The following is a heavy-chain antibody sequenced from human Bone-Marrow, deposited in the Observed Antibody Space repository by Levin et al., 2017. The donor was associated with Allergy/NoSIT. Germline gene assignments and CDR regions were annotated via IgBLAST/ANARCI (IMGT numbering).Heavy chain of an antibody. J-gene: IGHJ4*02. CDR3: ASVSGSRGYGADFDY. Sequence: PSETLSLTCTVSGGSISSSSYFWGWIRQSPGKGLEWIGSVSYSGNTYYTPSLQSRVTTSVDTSNNQFSLRLTSVTAADTAVYYCASVSGSRGYGADFDYWGQGTLVTVSS. V-gene: IGHV4-39*01. CDR2: VSYSGNT. D-gene: IGHD5-12*01. CDR1: GGSISSSSYF.